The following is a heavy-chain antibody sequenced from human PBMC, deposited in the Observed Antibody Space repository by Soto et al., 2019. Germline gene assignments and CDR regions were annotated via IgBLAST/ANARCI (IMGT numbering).Heavy chain of an antibody. CDR1: GFTFSSYG. Sequence: GGSLRLSCAASGFTFSSYGMHWVRQAPGKGLEWVAFIWHDGGNKFYAESVKGRVTISVDTSKNQFSLKLSSVTAADTAVYYCARFGNLHGFDYWGQGTLVTVSS. CDR3: ARFGNLHGFDY. D-gene: IGHD3-16*01. J-gene: IGHJ4*02. V-gene: IGHV3-30*02. CDR2: IWHDGGNK.